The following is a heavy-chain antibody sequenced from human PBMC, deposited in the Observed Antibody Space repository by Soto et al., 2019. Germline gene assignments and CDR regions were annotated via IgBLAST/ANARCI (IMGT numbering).Heavy chain of an antibody. Sequence: GASVKVSCKASGYTFTSYAMHWVRQAPGQRLEWMGWINAGNGNTKYSQKFQGRVTITRDTSASTAYMELSSLRSEDTAVYYCASARVYYGSWWSFGYMDVWGQGTTVTVSS. CDR2: INAGNGNT. CDR3: ASARVYYGSWWSFGYMDV. CDR1: GYTFTSYA. D-gene: IGHD6-13*01. V-gene: IGHV1-3*01. J-gene: IGHJ6*02.